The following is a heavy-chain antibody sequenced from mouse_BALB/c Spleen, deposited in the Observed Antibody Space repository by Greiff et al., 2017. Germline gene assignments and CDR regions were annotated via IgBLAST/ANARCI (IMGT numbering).Heavy chain of an antibody. V-gene: IGHV3-2*02. CDR2: ISYSGST. J-gene: IGHJ3*01. CDR3: AYGNYGFAY. CDR1: GYSITSDYA. Sequence: DVKLVESGPGLVKPSQSLSLTCTVTGYSITSDYAWNWIRQFPGNKLEWMGYISYSGSTSYNPSLKSRISITRDTSKNQFFLQLNSVTTEDTATYYCAYGNYGFAYWGQGTLVTVSA. D-gene: IGHD2-1*01.